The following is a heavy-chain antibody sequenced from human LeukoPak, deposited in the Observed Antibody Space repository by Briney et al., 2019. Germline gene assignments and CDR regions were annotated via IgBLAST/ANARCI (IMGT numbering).Heavy chain of an antibody. CDR3: ISSSWYWDY. J-gene: IGHJ4*02. CDR1: GFTFSNAW. V-gene: IGHV3-15*01. D-gene: IGHD6-13*01. Sequence: GGSLRLSCAASGFTFSNAWMSWVRQAPGKGLEWVGRIKSEADGGTTDYAAPVKGRFTITRDDSKNTLYLQMNSLNTEDTAVYYCISSSWYWDYWGQGSQVTVPS. CDR2: IKSEADGGTT.